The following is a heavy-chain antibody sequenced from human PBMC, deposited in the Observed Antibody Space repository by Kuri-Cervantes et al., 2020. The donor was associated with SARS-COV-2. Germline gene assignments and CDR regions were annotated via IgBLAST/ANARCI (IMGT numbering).Heavy chain of an antibody. D-gene: IGHD5-18*01. J-gene: IGHJ4*02. V-gene: IGHV3-33*01. CDR3: ARDQGADTDMVGFDY. CDR1: GFSFSTYG. Sequence: GESLKISCAASGFSFSTYGIHWVRQAPGKGLQWVAVIWYDGSNKYYADSVKGRFTISREDSKNTVYLEMNSLRVDVTAVYYCARDQGADTDMVGFDYWGQGTPVTVSS. CDR2: IWYDGSNK.